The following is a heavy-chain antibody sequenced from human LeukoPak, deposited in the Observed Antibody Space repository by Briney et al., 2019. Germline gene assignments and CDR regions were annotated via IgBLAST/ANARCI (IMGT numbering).Heavy chain of an antibody. CDR2: INPNSGGT. CDR1: GYTFTGYY. V-gene: IGHV1-2*02. Sequence: WASVKVSCKASGYTFTGYYMHWVRQAPGQGLEWMGWINPNSGGTNYAQKFQGRVTMTRDTSISTAYMELSRLRSDDTAVYYCARKAGGSYRLDYWGQGTLVTVSS. CDR3: ARKAGGSYRLDY. J-gene: IGHJ4*02. D-gene: IGHD1-26*01.